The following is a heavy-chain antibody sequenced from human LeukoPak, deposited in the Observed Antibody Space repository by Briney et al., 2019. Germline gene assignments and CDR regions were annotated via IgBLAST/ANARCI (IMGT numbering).Heavy chain of an antibody. V-gene: IGHV3-30*02. CDR1: GFAFSSYG. CDR2: IHYDSTTE. D-gene: IGHD3-22*01. J-gene: IGHJ4*02. Sequence: GGSLRLSCAASGFAFSSYGMHWVRQAPGKGLEWVAYIHYDSTTEDYADSVKGRFTISRDNSKNTLFLQMNSLRAEDTAVYYCARGRMLYYYDSSGYPFDYWGQGSLVTVSS. CDR3: ARGRMLYYYDSSGYPFDY.